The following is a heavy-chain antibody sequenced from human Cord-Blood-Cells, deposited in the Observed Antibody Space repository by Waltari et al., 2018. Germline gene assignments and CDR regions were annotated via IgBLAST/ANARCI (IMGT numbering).Heavy chain of an antibody. D-gene: IGHD6-13*01. V-gene: IGHV4-39*01. CDR3: ARPRYSSSWYVDY. Sequence: QLQLQESGPGLVKPSETLSLTCTVSGGSISRSSYYWGWIRQPPGKGLEWIGSIYYSGSTYYNPSLKSRVTISVDTSKNQFSLKLSSVTAADTAVYYCARPRYSSSWYVDYWGQGTLVTVSS. J-gene: IGHJ4*02. CDR1: GGSISRSSYY. CDR2: IYYSGST.